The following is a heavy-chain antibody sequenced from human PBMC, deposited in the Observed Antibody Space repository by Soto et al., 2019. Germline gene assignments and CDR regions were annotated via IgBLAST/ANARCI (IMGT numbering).Heavy chain of an antibody. CDR1: GDSISSSY. D-gene: IGHD1-1*01. J-gene: IGHJ6*02. CDR3: ARDPGGGYYYYGMDV. CDR2: ISYSGST. V-gene: IGHV4-59*06. Sequence: PSETLSLTCTVSGDSISSSYWSWIRQHPGKGLEWIGYISYSGSTYYNPSLKSRVTMSVDTSKNQFSLKLSSVTAADTAVYYCARDPGGGYYYYGMDVWGQGTTVTVSS.